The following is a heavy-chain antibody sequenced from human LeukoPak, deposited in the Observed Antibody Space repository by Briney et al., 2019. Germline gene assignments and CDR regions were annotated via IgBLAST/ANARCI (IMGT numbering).Heavy chain of an antibody. Sequence: SVKVSCKTSGYTFTSYGISWVRQAPGQGLEWMGGIIPIFGTANYAQKFQGRVTITADESTSTAYMELSSLRSEDTAVYYCAREDTAMVTSWFDPWGQGTLVTVSS. CDR1: GYTFTSYG. J-gene: IGHJ5*02. D-gene: IGHD5-18*01. V-gene: IGHV1-69*13. CDR2: IIPIFGTA. CDR3: AREDTAMVTSWFDP.